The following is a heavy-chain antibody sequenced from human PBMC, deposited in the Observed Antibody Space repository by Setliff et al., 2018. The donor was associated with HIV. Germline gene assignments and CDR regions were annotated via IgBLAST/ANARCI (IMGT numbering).Heavy chain of an antibody. J-gene: IGHJ4*02. CDR1: GYTFTSYY. CDR3: ARGKQGGYKSAGWSFDY. Sequence: ASVKVSCKASGYTFTSYYMHWVRQAPGQGLEWMGIINPSGGSTSYAQKFQGRVTMTRDTSTSTVYMELSSRRSEDTAVYYCARGKQGGYKSAGWSFDYWGQGTLVTVSS. D-gene: IGHD5-12*01. V-gene: IGHV1-46*01. CDR2: INPSGGST.